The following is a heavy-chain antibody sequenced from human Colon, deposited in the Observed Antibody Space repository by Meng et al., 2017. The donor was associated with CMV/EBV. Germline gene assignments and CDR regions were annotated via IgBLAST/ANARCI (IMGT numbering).Heavy chain of an antibody. D-gene: IGHD3-16*01. CDR1: GYTFTDYY. CDR3: ARDLRGSEAFDF. CDR2: INPASGGT. V-gene: IGHV1-2*02. J-gene: IGHJ3*01. Sequence: ASVKVSCKASGYTFTDYYIHWVRQAPDQGLEWMGWINPASGGTTYAQMFQGRVTMTRDTSFSTAYMELSRLNSNDTALYYCARDLRGSEAFDFWGQGTMVTVSS.